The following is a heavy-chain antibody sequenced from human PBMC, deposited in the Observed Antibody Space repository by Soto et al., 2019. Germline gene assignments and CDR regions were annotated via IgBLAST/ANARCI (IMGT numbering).Heavy chain of an antibody. V-gene: IGHV3-74*01. CDR3: AREIRDSNNYQLGGFDY. Sequence: EVQLVESGGGLVQPGGSLRLSCAASGFTFSTYWMHWVRQGPGKGLVWVSRIDSDGRSTSYADFVKGRFTISRDNARNTLYLQMTSLRAEDTAVYYCAREIRDSNNYQLGGFDYWGQGTQVTVSS. D-gene: IGHD3-22*01. CDR2: IDSDGRST. CDR1: GFTFSTYW. J-gene: IGHJ4*02.